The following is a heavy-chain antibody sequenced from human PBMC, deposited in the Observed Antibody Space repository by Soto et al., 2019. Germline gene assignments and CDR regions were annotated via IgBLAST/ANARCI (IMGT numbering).Heavy chain of an antibody. Sequence: EVQLVESGGDLVQRGGSLRLSCAASGFPFSSYWMHWVRHTPGKGLDWVALISGDGVTTYYADSVTGRFTVSTDNAKNTLSLHIRGLRVEETAVYYCAREYYGLLTGYYTDYWGQGTLVSVSS. J-gene: IGHJ4*02. V-gene: IGHV3-74*01. CDR1: GFPFSSYW. CDR2: ISGDGVTT. D-gene: IGHD3-9*01. CDR3: AREYYGLLTGYYTDY.